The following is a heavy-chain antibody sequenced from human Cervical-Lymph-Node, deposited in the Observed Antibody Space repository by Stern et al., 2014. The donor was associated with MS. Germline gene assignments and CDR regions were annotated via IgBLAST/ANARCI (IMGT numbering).Heavy chain of an antibody. CDR1: GFSLDTSGMG. J-gene: IGHJ4*02. D-gene: IGHD4-11*01. Sequence: QVTLRESGPALVKPTQSLTLTCSFSGFSLDTSGMGGGWIRQPPGKALEGRALILWDGEEQYRTSRKTRLSISKDSPKNQVVLRMTNMYLDDTATYFCVWLSPSMTSDFFDLLGQGILVTVSS. CDR3: VWLSPSMTSDFFDL. V-gene: IGHV2-70*13. CDR2: ILWDGEE.